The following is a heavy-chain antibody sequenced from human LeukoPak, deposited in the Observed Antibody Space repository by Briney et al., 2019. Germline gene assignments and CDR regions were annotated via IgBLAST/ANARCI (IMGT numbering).Heavy chain of an antibody. CDR2: IYYSGTT. V-gene: IGHV4-59*12. J-gene: IGHJ5*02. Sequence: KPSETLSLTCTVSGGSISSYYWSWIRQPPGKGLEWIGYIYYSGTTYYNPSLESRVTISIDTSKNQFSVKLTSVTAADTAVYYCARNQGAVAGIDPWGQGTLVTVSS. D-gene: IGHD6-19*01. CDR3: ARNQGAVAGIDP. CDR1: GGSISSYY.